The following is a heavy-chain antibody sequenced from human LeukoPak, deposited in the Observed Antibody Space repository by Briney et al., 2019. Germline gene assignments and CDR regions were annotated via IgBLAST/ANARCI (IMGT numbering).Heavy chain of an antibody. CDR3: AGDLLRYFDWLFNFDY. Sequence: PGGSLRLSCAASGFTFSSYAMSWVRQAPGKGLEWVSAISGSGGSTYYADSVKGRFTISRDNSKYTLYLQMNSLRAEDTAVYYCAGDLLRYFDWLFNFDYWGQGTLVTVSS. V-gene: IGHV3-23*01. CDR2: ISGSGGST. CDR1: GFTFSSYA. J-gene: IGHJ4*02. D-gene: IGHD3-9*01.